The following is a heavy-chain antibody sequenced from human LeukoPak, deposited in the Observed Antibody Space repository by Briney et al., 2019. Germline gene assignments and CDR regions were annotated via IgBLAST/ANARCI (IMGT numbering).Heavy chain of an antibody. Sequence: PGESLRLSCAASGFTFDDYAMHWVRHAPGKGLEWVSGISWNSGSIGYADSVKGRFAISRDNAKNSLYLQMNSLRAEDTALYYCAKDTGLGAAGNFDYWGQGTLVTVSS. CDR3: AKDTGLGAAGNFDY. CDR2: ISWNSGSI. CDR1: GFTFDDYA. J-gene: IGHJ4*02. D-gene: IGHD6-13*01. V-gene: IGHV3-9*01.